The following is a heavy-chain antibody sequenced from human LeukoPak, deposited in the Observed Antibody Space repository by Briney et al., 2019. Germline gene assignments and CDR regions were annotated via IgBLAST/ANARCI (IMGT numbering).Heavy chain of an antibody. Sequence: GGSLRLSCAASGFTFSSYAMSWVRQAPGKGLEWVSLIRDSGETFYADSVKGRFTISRDNSKNTVYLQMNRLRVEDTAVYFCARDRAVTQVWVEFDSWGQGTLVTVSS. V-gene: IGHV3-23*01. CDR1: GFTFSSYA. J-gene: IGHJ5*01. D-gene: IGHD3-16*01. CDR2: IRDSGET. CDR3: ARDRAVTQVWVEFDS.